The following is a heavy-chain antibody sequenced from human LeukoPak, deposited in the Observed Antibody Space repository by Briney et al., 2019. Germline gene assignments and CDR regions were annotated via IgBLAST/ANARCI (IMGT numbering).Heavy chain of an antibody. J-gene: IGHJ4*02. Sequence: PSETLSLTCTVSGGSISSYYWSSVSQPAGKGLEWIGRNYTSGSTNYNPTLKSRVTMSVDTSKNQFSLKLSSVTAADTAVYYCARYAAGDHAFDYWGQGTLVTVSS. CDR3: ARYAAGDHAFDY. V-gene: IGHV4-4*07. CDR2: NYTSGST. CDR1: GGSISSYY. D-gene: IGHD2-2*01.